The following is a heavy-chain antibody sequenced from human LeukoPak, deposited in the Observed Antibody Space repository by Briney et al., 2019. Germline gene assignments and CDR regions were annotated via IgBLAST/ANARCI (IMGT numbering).Heavy chain of an antibody. CDR1: GYTFTSYG. D-gene: IGHD2-2*01. CDR2: INPNSGGT. Sequence: GASVKVSCKASGYTFTSYGISWVRQAPGQGLEWMGWINPNSGGTNYAQKFQGRVTMTRDTSISTAYMELSRLRSDDTAVYYCASGVVPAAMRYYYYGMDVWGQGTTVTVSS. CDR3: ASGVVPAAMRYYYYGMDV. V-gene: IGHV1-2*02. J-gene: IGHJ6*02.